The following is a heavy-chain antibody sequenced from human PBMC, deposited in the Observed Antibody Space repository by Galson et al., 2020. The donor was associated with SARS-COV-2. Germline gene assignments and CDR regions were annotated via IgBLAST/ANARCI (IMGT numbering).Heavy chain of an antibody. CDR3: ARHRHSSGWYGLGWFDP. Sequence: KIGESLKISCKGSGYSFTSYWIGWVRQMPGKGLEWMGIIYPGDSDTRYSPSFQGQVTISADKSISTAYLQWSSLKASDTAMYYCARHRHSSGWYGLGWFDPWGQGTLVTVSS. V-gene: IGHV5-51*01. CDR1: GYSFTSYW. J-gene: IGHJ5*02. CDR2: IYPGDSDT. D-gene: IGHD6-19*01.